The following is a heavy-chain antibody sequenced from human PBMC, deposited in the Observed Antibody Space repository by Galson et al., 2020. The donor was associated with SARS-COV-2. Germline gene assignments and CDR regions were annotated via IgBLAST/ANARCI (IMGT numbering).Heavy chain of an antibody. D-gene: IGHD2-15*01. CDR1: GGSINSISYY. Sequence: ETLETLSLTCTVSGGSINSISYYWGWIRQPPGKGLEWIGSIYYSGSTYYNPSLKSRVTISVDTSKNQFSLNLSSVTAADTAVYYCARHDSGGTYCSGNICYPAGACDIWGQGTMVTVSS. CDR2: IYYSGST. CDR3: ARHDSGGTYCSGNICYPAGACDI. V-gene: IGHV4-39*01. J-gene: IGHJ3*02.